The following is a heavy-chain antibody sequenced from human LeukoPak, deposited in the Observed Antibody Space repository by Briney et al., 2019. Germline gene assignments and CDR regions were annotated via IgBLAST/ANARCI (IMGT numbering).Heavy chain of an antibody. J-gene: IGHJ4*02. Sequence: GGSLRLSCAASGFTFSSYSMSWVRQAPGKGLEWVANIKQDGSEKYYVDSVKGRFTISRDNAKNSLYLQMNSLRAEDTAVYYCARGHPLGYCSSTSCYGGLDYWGQGTLVTVSS. D-gene: IGHD2-2*01. V-gene: IGHV3-7*01. CDR2: IKQDGSEK. CDR1: GFTFSSYS. CDR3: ARGHPLGYCSSTSCYGGLDY.